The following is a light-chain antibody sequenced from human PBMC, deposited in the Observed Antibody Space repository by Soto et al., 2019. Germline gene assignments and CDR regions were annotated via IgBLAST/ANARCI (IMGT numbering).Light chain of an antibody. CDR2: AAS. V-gene: IGKV1-27*01. CDR1: QGISNY. Sequence: DIQMTQSPSSLSASVGDRVTITCRASQGISNYLAWCQQKPGKVPKLLIYAASTLQSGVPSRFSGSGSGTDVTLTISSMQPEDVSTDYCQKYNSAPPTFGGGTKVEIK. CDR3: QKYNSAPPT. J-gene: IGKJ4*01.